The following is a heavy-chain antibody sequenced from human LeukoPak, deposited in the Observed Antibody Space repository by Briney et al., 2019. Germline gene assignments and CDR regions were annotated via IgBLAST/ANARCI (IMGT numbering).Heavy chain of an antibody. CDR1: GYTFTTYW. D-gene: IGHD3-10*01. CDR3: ARRSPIYGSGSYMDY. J-gene: IGHJ4*02. CDR2: IYPGDSDT. V-gene: IGHV5-51*01. Sequence: GESLKISCKGSGYTFTTYWIGWVRQMPGKGLEWMGMIYPGDSDTRYSPSFQGQVTMSADKSITTAYLQWSSLKASDTAMYYCARRSPIYGSGSYMDYWGQGTLVTVSS.